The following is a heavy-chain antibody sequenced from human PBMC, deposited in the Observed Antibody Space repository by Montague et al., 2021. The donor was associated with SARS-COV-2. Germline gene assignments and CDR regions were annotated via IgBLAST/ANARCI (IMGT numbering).Heavy chain of an antibody. Sequence: CAISGDSVATHRRAWDEVRLSPSRRLEWLGRTYYRSEWYSDYSVSVKSRISINPDTSKNQFSLQLNSVTPEDTAVYYCARAERGSCGDGNCYQYFFNYWGQGTMVTVSS. V-gene: IGHV6-1*01. CDR3: ARAERGSCGDGNCYQYFFNY. CDR2: TYYRSEWYS. D-gene: IGHD2-15*01. CDR1: GDSVATHRRA. J-gene: IGHJ4*02.